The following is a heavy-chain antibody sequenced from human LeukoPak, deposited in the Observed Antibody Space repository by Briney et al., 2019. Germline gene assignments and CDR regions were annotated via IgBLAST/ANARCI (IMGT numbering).Heavy chain of an antibody. CDR3: ARVGGSSSCPDY. J-gene: IGHJ4*02. Sequence: PGGSLRLSCAASGFTFSSYWMSWVRQAPGKGLEWVANIKQDGSETYYVDSVKGRFTTSRDNAKNLLYLEMNSLRAEDTALYYCARVGGSSSCPDYWGQGTLVTVSS. V-gene: IGHV3-7*01. CDR1: GFTFSSYW. CDR2: IKQDGSET. D-gene: IGHD6-13*01.